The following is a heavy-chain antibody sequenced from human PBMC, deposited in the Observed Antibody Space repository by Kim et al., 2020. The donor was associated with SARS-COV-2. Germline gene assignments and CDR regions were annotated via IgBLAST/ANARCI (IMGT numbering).Heavy chain of an antibody. V-gene: IGHV3-11*05. CDR3: ARDDIAMERNAFDI. D-gene: IGHD1-1*01. J-gene: IGHJ3*02. Sequence: GGSLRLSCAASGFTFSDSYMTWIRQAPGKGLEWVSYISSSSGYTNYADSVKGRFTISRDNAKNSLFLQMNSLRAEDTAVYYCARDDIAMERNAFDIWGQGTMVTVSP. CDR2: ISSSSGYT. CDR1: GFTFSDSY.